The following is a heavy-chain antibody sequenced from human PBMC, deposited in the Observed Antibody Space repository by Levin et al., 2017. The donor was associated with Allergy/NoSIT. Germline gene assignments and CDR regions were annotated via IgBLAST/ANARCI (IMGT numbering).Heavy chain of an antibody. J-gene: IGHJ6*02. V-gene: IGHV4-4*02. Sequence: PSETLSLTCAVSGGSISSSNWWSWVRQPPGKGLEWIGEIYHSGSTNYNPSLKSRVTISVDKSKNQFSLKLSSVTAADTAVYYCAIRPSSWAFYYDGMDVWGQGTTVTVSS. CDR3: AIRPSSWAFYYDGMDV. D-gene: IGHD6-13*01. CDR1: GGSISSSNW. CDR2: IYHSGST.